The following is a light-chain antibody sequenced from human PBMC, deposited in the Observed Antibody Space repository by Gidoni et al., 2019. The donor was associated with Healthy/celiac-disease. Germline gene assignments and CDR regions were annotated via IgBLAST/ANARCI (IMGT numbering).Light chain of an antibody. J-gene: IGLJ1*01. Sequence: QSALTQPASVSGSPGQSITISCTGTSSDVGSYNLVSWYQQHPGKAPKLMIYEGSKRPSGVSNRFSGSKGGNTASLTISVLQAEDEADYYCCSYAGSYVFGTGTKVTVL. CDR2: EGS. CDR1: SSDVGSYNL. V-gene: IGLV2-23*01. CDR3: CSYAGSYV.